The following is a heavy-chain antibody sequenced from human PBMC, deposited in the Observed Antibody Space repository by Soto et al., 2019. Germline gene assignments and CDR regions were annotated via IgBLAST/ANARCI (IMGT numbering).Heavy chain of an antibody. CDR1: GFTFGSHP. Sequence: GGSLRLSCAASGFTFGSHPMTWVRQAPGKGLEWVSSISGGSDTIFNADSVKGRFTISRDNSKNTLYLQMNGLRAEDMAIYYCARILYSSQRYGVDVWGQGTTVTVSS. D-gene: IGHD2-8*01. V-gene: IGHV3-23*01. J-gene: IGHJ6*02. CDR3: ARILYSSQRYGVDV. CDR2: ISGGSDTI.